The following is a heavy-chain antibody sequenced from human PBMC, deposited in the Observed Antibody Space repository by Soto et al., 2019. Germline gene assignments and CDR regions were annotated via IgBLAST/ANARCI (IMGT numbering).Heavy chain of an antibody. V-gene: IGHV3-64*01. D-gene: IGHD1-26*01. CDR2: ISSNGIGT. Sequence: EVKLVESGGGLAQPGGSLRLSCAASGFTFSSDAMDWGRAAPGKGLEYVSGISSNGIGTYYASSVKGRFTISRDNSRDTVQLQMDSLRPEDMAVYYWARRASADYYYMDVWAKETTVTVS. CDR3: ARRASADYYYMDV. J-gene: IGHJ6*03. CDR1: GFTFSSDA.